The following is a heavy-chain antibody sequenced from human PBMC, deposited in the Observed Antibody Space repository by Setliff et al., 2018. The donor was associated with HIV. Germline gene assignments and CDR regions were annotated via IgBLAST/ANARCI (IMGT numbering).Heavy chain of an antibody. V-gene: IGHV4-61*02. CDR2: IYTSGTT. D-gene: IGHD3-22*01. CDR1: GGSITGGSYY. Sequence: SETLSLTCTVSGGSITGGSYYWSWIRQPAGKGLEWIGRIYTSGTTSYNPSLKSRVSISVDTSKNQFSLNLSSVTAADTAVYYCARCSYDSSGYYYYYFDYWGQGTLVTVYS. J-gene: IGHJ4*02. CDR3: ARCSYDSSGYYYYYFDY.